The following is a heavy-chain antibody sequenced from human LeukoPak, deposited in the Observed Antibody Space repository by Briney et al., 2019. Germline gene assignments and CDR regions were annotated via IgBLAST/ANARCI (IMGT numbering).Heavy chain of an antibody. Sequence: PGGSLRLSCAASGFTFSSYSMNWVRQAPGKGLEWVSYISSRSSNIYYADSARGRFTISRDNAKNSLYLQMNSLRDEDTAVYYCARIPGGYYYGMDVWGQGTTVTVSS. CDR1: GFTFSSYS. CDR2: ISSRSSNI. CDR3: ARIPGGYYYGMDV. V-gene: IGHV3-48*02. J-gene: IGHJ6*02. D-gene: IGHD3-16*01.